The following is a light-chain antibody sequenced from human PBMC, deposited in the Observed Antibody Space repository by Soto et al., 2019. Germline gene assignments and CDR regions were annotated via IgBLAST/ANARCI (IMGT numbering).Light chain of an antibody. CDR2: EDT. J-gene: IGLJ2*01. Sequence: SYELTQPPSVSVSPGQTANITGSGNTLGSKFVFWYQQKSGQSPMVVIYEDTKRPSGIPERFSGSNSWNTATLTISGTQAMDGADFYCKAWDSGTVVFGGGTKLTVL. CDR1: TLGSKF. CDR3: KAWDSGTVV. V-gene: IGLV3-1*01.